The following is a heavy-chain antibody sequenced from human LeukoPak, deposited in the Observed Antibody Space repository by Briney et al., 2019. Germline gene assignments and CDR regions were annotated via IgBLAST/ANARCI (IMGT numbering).Heavy chain of an antibody. CDR2: ISGGGANT. V-gene: IGHV3-23*01. Sequence: QAGGSLRLSCPASGFTFSAFPMTWFRQAPGKGLHGVSAISGGGANTYYAASMKGRFTISRDNSKNTLYLQMNSLRAEDTAVSYCAKCVAGRPDDYWGQGTLVTVYS. J-gene: IGHJ4*02. CDR1: GFTFSAFP. D-gene: IGHD6-6*01. CDR3: AKCVAGRPDDY.